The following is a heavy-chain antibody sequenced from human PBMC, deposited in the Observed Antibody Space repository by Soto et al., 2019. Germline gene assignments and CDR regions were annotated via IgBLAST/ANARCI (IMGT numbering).Heavy chain of an antibody. CDR3: AKDGFDCSSTSCYNYYYYGMDV. J-gene: IGHJ6*02. V-gene: IGHV3-30*18. Sequence: PGGPLRLSCAASGFTFSSYGMHWVRQAPGKGLEWVAVISYDGSNKYYADSVKGRFTISRDNSKNTLYLQMNSLRAEDTAVYYCAKDGFDCSSTSCYNYYYYGMDVWGQGTTVTVSS. D-gene: IGHD2-2*02. CDR1: GFTFSSYG. CDR2: ISYDGSNK.